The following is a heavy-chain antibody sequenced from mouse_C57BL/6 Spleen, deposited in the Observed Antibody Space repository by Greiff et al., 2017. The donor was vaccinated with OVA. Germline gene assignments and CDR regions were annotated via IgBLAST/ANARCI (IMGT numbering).Heavy chain of an antibody. Sequence: QVQLQQPGAELVKPGASVKLSCKASGYTFTSYWMHWVKQRPGRGLEWIGMIHPNSGSTNYNEKFKSKATLTVDKSSSTAYMQLSSLTSEDSAVYYCARGTTVVEGFAYWGQGTLVTVSA. D-gene: IGHD1-1*01. CDR1: GYTFTSYW. J-gene: IGHJ3*01. CDR3: ARGTTVVEGFAY. CDR2: IHPNSGST. V-gene: IGHV1-64*01.